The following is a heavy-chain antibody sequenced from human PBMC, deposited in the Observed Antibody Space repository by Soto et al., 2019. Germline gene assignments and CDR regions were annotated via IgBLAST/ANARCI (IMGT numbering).Heavy chain of an antibody. J-gene: IGHJ4*02. D-gene: IGHD1-26*01. V-gene: IGHV3-7*01. CDR2: IKQDGSEK. Sequence: PGGSLRLSCAASGFTFSSFWMTWVRQAPGKGLEWVANIKQDGSEKYYVDSVKGRFTISRDNARNSLFLEMKSLRSEDTAVYPCVRDRSGSYLEGFDYWGQGTLVTVSS. CDR1: GFTFSSFW. CDR3: VRDRSGSYLEGFDY.